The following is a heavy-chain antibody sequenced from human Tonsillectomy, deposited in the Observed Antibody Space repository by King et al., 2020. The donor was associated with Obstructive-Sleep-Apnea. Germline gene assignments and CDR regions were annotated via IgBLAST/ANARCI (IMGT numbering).Heavy chain of an antibody. D-gene: IGHD3-16*02. CDR1: GFTFSNYA. V-gene: IGHV3-23*04. J-gene: IGHJ4*02. CDR2: ISGGGSRT. CDR3: VKDADYDYVWGSYRGEPVDY. Sequence: QLVQSGGGLVQPGGSLRLSCAASGFTFSNYAMSWVRQAPGKGLEWVSGISGGGSRTYYADSVKGRFTISRDNSRNTLYLQVNSLRAEDTAVYYCVKDADYDYVWGSYRGEPVDYWGQGTLVTVSS.